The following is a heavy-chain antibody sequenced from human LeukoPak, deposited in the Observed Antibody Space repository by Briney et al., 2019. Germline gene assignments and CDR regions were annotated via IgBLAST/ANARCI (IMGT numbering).Heavy chain of an antibody. CDR3: ARTSATVTTYYGMDV. CDR2: IIPIFGTA. V-gene: IGHV1-69*13. Sequence: ASVKVSCKASGGTFSSYAISWVRQAPGQGLEWMGGIIPIFGTANYAQKFQGRVTITADESTSTAYMELGSLRSEDTAVYYCARTSATVTTYYGMDVWGQGTTVTVSS. J-gene: IGHJ6*02. D-gene: IGHD4-11*01. CDR1: GGTFSSYA.